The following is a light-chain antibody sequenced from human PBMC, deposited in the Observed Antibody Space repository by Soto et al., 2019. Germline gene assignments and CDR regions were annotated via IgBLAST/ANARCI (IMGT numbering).Light chain of an antibody. J-gene: IGKJ3*01. Sequence: EKVMTQSPATLSVSPGERATLSCRASRSVGSNLAWYQQTPGQAPRLLMYVTSTRATGIPVRFSGSGSGTEFTLTISSLQSEDFAVYYCQQFYSWPFTFGPGTKVDIK. CDR1: RSVGSN. CDR2: VTS. V-gene: IGKV3-15*01. CDR3: QQFYSWPFT.